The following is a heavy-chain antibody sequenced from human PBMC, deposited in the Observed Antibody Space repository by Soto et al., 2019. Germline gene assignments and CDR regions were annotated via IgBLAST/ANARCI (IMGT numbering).Heavy chain of an antibody. J-gene: IGHJ4*02. CDR3: ARFGAAQTPHLLDY. Sequence: PSETLSLTCTVSGGSISSGGYYWSWIRQHPGKGLEWIGYIYYSGSTYYNPSLKSRVTISVDTSKNQFSLKLSSVTAADTAVYYCARFGAAQTPHLLDYWGQGTLVTVSS. D-gene: IGHD6-13*01. CDR1: GGSISSGGYY. CDR2: IYYSGST. V-gene: IGHV4-31*03.